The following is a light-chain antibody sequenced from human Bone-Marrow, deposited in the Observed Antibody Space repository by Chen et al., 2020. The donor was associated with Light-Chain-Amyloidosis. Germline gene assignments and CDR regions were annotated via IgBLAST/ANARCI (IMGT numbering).Light chain of an antibody. CDR2: EVT. V-gene: IGLV2-14*01. J-gene: IGLJ1*01. CDR3: SSYTITTTLV. Sequence: QSALTQPASASGSPRQSITISCTGTSSDVGGDNHASWYQQHPDKDPKLLIYEVTHRPSCVPDRFSGSKSDNTASLTISGLQTEDEADYFCSSYTITTTLVFGSGTRVTVL. CDR1: SSDVGGDNH.